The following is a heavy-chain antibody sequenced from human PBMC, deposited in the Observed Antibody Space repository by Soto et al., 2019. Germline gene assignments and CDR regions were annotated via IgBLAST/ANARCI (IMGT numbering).Heavy chain of an antibody. Sequence: PGGTLRLSCAASGFTFSSYGMHWVRQAPGKGLEWVAVISYDGSNKYYADSVKGRFTISRDNSKNTLYLQMNSLRAEDTAVYYCAKDYMIVVVQYYFDYWGQGTLVTVSS. CDR3: AKDYMIVVVQYYFDY. J-gene: IGHJ4*02. CDR2: ISYDGSNK. V-gene: IGHV3-30*18. CDR1: GFTFSSYG. D-gene: IGHD3-22*01.